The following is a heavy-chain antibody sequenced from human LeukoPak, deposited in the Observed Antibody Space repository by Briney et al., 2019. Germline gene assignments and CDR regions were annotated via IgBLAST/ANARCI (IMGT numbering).Heavy chain of an antibody. CDR1: GFTFSSYS. D-gene: IGHD3-3*01. V-gene: IGHV3-23*01. Sequence: AESLRLSCAVYGFTFSSYSTSWVRQPPGKGLEWVSAISVSGISTYYADSVKGRFTISTDHSKNTLYLQMNSLRAEDTAVYYCTKDLRFGVLIISVTSPFDYWGQGTLVTVSS. J-gene: IGHJ4*02. CDR3: TKDLRFGVLIISVTSPFDY. CDR2: ISVSGIST.